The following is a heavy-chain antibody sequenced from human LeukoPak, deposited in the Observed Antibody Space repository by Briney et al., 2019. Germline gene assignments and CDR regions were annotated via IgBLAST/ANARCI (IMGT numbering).Heavy chain of an antibody. V-gene: IGHV4-39*01. CDR1: GASISGLSDY. CDR2: MFNGGGT. CDR3: ARHLTYDLGDF. Sequence: SETLSLTCTVSGASISGLSDYWSWIRQAPGKGLEWIGSMFNGGGTFYNPSLKSRVSMSIDMSKNQFSLRLKSAAASDTALYYCARHLTYDLGDFWGQGVLVTVAS. J-gene: IGHJ4*02. D-gene: IGHD3-3*01.